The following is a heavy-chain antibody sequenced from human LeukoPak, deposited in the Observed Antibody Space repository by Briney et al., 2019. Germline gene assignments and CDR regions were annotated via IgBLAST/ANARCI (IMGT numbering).Heavy chain of an antibody. J-gene: IGHJ4*02. CDR3: ARSSIAARRYSSSWSGNY. V-gene: IGHV1-69*13. D-gene: IGHD6-6*01. CDR1: GGTFSSYA. Sequence: ASVKVSCKASGGTFSSYAISWVRQAPGQGLEWMGGIIPIFGTANYAQKFQGRVTITADESTSTAYMELSSLRSEDTAVYYCARSSIAARRYSSSWSGNYWGQGTLVTVSS. CDR2: IIPIFGTA.